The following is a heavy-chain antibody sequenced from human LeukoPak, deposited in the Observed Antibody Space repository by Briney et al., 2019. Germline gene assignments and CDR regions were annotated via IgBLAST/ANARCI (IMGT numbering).Heavy chain of an antibody. Sequence: GESLKISCNASGYXFSRYWIGWVRQMPGKGLEWMGIIFPGDSDPRYSPSFQGQVTISADKSVSTAYLQWSSLKASDTAMYYCARLSLGSFNFDYWGQGTLVTVSS. CDR3: ARLSLGSFNFDY. J-gene: IGHJ4*02. V-gene: IGHV5-51*01. CDR1: GYXFSRYW. D-gene: IGHD3-10*01. CDR2: IFPGDSDP.